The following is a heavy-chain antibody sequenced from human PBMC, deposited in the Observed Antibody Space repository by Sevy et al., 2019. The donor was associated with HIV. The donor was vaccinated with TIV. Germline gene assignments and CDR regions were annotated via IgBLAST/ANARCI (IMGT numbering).Heavy chain of an antibody. D-gene: IGHD1-26*01. CDR1: GLTFSSYA. Sequence: GGSLRLSCAASGLTFSSYAMHWVRQAPGKGLEWVAVISYDGSNKYYADSVKGRFTISRDNSKNTLYLQMNSLRAEDTAVYYCARASLSGSYAFDYWGQGTLVTVSS. J-gene: IGHJ4*02. CDR2: ISYDGSNK. V-gene: IGHV3-30-3*01. CDR3: ARASLSGSYAFDY.